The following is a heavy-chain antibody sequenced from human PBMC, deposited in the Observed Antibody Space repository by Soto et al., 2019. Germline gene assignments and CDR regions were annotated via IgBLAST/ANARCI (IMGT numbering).Heavy chain of an antibody. J-gene: IGHJ4*02. Sequence: GPTLVNPTRTLTLTCTLSGFSVSTSVMGVGWIRQPPGKALEWLGLIYWNDDKRYSPALKSRLTITKDTSKNRVALTMTNMDPVDTATFYCAHSPFYDSSGYPDYWGQGILVTVSS. V-gene: IGHV2-5*01. D-gene: IGHD3-22*01. CDR3: AHSPFYDSSGYPDY. CDR2: IYWNDDK. CDR1: GFSVSTSVMG.